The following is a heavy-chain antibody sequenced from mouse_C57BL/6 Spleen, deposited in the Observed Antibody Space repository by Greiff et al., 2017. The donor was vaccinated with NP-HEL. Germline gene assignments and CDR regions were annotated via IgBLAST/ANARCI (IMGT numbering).Heavy chain of an antibody. D-gene: IGHD1-1*01. CDR2: IDPEDGDT. CDR3: TLYGSSPASFDY. V-gene: IGHV14-1*01. Sequence: VQLQQSGAELVRPGASVKLSCTASGFNIKDYYMHWVKQRPEQGLEWIGRIDPEDGDTEYAPKFKGKATMTADTSSNTAYLQLSSLTSEDTAVYYCTLYGSSPASFDYWGQGTTLTVSS. J-gene: IGHJ2*01. CDR1: GFNIKDYY.